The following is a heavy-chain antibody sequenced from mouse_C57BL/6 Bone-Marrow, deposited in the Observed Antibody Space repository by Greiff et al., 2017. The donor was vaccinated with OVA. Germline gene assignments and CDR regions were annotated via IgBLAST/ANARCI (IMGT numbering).Heavy chain of an antibody. CDR2: IYPGDGDT. CDR1: GYAFSSYW. D-gene: IGHD1-3*01. Sequence: LQQSGASVKISCKASGYAFSSYWMNWVKQRPGKGLEWIGQIYPGDGDTNYNGKFKGKATLTADKSSSTAYMQLSSLTSEDSAVYFGAREEWSYGYFDVWGTGTTVTVSS. CDR3: AREEWSYGYFDV. J-gene: IGHJ1*03. V-gene: IGHV1-80*01.